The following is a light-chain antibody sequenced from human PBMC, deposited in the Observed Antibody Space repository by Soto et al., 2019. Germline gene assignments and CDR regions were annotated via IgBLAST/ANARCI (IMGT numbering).Light chain of an antibody. Sequence: DIVRTQSPLSLPVTPGEPSSMSCMXSQMLLHSNGYNYLDWYLQKPGQSPQLLIYLGSNRASGVPDRFSGSGSGTDFTLSISTVEAGDVGVYYCMQALQAPITFGQGTRLEI. V-gene: IGKV2-28*01. CDR2: LGS. J-gene: IGKJ5*01. CDR3: MQALQAPIT. CDR1: QMLLHSNGYNY.